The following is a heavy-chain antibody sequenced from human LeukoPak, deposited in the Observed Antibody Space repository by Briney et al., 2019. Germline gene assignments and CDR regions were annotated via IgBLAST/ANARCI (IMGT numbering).Heavy chain of an antibody. V-gene: IGHV1-2*02. J-gene: IGHJ3*02. CDR2: INPNSGGT. D-gene: IGHD4-23*01. Sequence: ASVKVSCKASGYTFTGYYMHWVRQAPGQGLEWMGWINPNSGGTNYAQKFQGRVTMTRDTSISTAYMELSRLRSDDTAVYYCARDRRVYGGKARGAFDIWGQGTMVTVSS. CDR3: ARDRRVYGGKARGAFDI. CDR1: GYTFTGYY.